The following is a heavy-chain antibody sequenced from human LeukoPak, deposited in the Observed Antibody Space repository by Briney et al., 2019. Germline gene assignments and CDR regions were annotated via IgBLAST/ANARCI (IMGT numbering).Heavy chain of an antibody. CDR1: GFTFSTYC. J-gene: IGHJ3*02. V-gene: IGHV3-74*01. CDR3: ATSPDVLRNFAI. Sequence: GGSLRLSCAASGFTFSTYCMNWVRQAPGKGLVWVSRIYTDESSTNYADSVKGRFTISRDNAKNTLYLQMNSLRDEDTAVYYCATSPDVLRNFAIWGQGTMVTVSS. D-gene: IGHD1-7*01. CDR2: IYTDESST.